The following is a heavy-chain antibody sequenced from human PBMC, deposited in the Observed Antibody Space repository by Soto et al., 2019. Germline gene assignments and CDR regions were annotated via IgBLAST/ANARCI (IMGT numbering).Heavy chain of an antibody. CDR2: IWYDGSNK. CDR3: ARDLYCSGGSCYNNGMDV. D-gene: IGHD2-15*01. Sequence: PGGSLRLSCAASGFTFSSYGMHWVRQAPGKGLEWVAVIWYDGSNKYYADSVKGRFTISRDNSKNTLYLQMNSLRAEDTAVYYCARDLYCSGGSCYNNGMDVWGQGTTVTVSS. V-gene: IGHV3-33*01. J-gene: IGHJ6*02. CDR1: GFTFSSYG.